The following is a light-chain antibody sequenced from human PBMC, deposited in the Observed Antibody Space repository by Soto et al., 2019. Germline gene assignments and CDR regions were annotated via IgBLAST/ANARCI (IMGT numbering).Light chain of an antibody. V-gene: IGKV3D-15*01. CDR1: QSISNN. CDR2: DAS. Sequence: EREVTQSPDTLSVSPGERATLSCRASQSISNNLAWYQQKPGQAPRLVIYDASTRATGIPARFSGSGSGTEFTLTISSLQSEDFAVYYCQQYDYWPYTFGQGTKLEIK. J-gene: IGKJ2*01. CDR3: QQYDYWPYT.